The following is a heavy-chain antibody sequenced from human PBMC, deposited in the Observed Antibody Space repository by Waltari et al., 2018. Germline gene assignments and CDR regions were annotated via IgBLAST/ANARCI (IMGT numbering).Heavy chain of an antibody. J-gene: IGHJ4*02. Sequence: QVQLQESGPGLVKPSETLSLTCTVSGGSISSYYWSWIRQPPGKGLGWSGEIYYSGSTNYNPSLKSRVTITVDTSKNQVSLKLSSVTAADTAVYYCARDVGASDYFDYWGQGTLVTVSS. D-gene: IGHD1-26*01. V-gene: IGHV4-59*01. CDR1: GGSISSYY. CDR3: ARDVGASDYFDY. CDR2: IYYSGST.